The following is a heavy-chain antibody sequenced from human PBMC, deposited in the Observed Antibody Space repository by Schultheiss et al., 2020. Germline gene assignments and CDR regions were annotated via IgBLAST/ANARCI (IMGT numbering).Heavy chain of an antibody. CDR1: GGSISSSSYY. CDR3: ARTVAGTLDY. CDR2: IFSNDEK. D-gene: IGHD6-19*01. J-gene: IGHJ4*02. V-gene: IGHV2-26*01. Sequence: ETLSLTCTVSGGSISSSSYYWGWIRQPPGKALEWLALIFSNDEKSYSTSLKSRLTISKDTSKSQVVLTMTNMDPVDTATYYCARTVAGTLDYWGQGTLVTVSS.